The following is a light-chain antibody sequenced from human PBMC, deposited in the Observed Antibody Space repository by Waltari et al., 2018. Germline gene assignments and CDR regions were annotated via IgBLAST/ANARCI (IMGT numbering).Light chain of an antibody. J-gene: IGLJ3*02. CDR3: VLYVGGGMWV. V-gene: IGLV8-61*01. Sequence: QTVVTQEPSFSVSPGGTVPLTCGLSSGSVSYNYYPIWYQQTPGQAPRTLIYSTNTRSSGVSDRFSGSILGNKAALTITGAQANDESDYYCVLYVGGGMWVFGGGTKLTVL. CDR2: STN. CDR1: SGSVSYNYY.